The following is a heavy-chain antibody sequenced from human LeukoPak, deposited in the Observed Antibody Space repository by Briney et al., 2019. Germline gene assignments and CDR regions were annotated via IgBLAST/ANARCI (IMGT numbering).Heavy chain of an antibody. V-gene: IGHV3-30*18. J-gene: IGHJ4*02. Sequence: PGRSLRLSCAASGFTFSSYGMHWVRQAPGKGLEWVAVISYDGSNKYYADSARGRFTISRDNSKNTLYLQMNSLRAEDTAVYYCAKALQIYYDSSGSDLDYWGQGTLVTVSS. CDR1: GFTFSSYG. CDR2: ISYDGSNK. D-gene: IGHD3-22*01. CDR3: AKALQIYYDSSGSDLDY.